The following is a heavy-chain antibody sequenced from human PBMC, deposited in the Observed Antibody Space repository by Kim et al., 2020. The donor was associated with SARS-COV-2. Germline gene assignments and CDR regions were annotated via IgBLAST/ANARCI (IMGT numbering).Heavy chain of an antibody. CDR2: ISSSSSYI. D-gene: IGHD4-17*01. V-gene: IGHV3-21*01. CDR1: GFTFSSYS. J-gene: IGHJ6*02. CDR3: ARDALPTTVVTGNYYYGMDV. Sequence: GGSLRLSCAASGFTFSSYSMNWVRQAPGKGLVWVSSISSSSSYIYYADSVKGRFTISRDNAKNSLYLQMNSLRAEDTAVYYCARDALPTTVVTGNYYYGMDVWGQGTTVTVSS.